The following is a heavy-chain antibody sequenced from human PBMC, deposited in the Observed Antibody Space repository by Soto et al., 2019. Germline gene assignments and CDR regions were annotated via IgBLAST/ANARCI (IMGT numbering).Heavy chain of an antibody. CDR1: GFTFSSYA. CDR2: ISGSGGST. CDR3: AKDVIAAAGTVDY. D-gene: IGHD6-13*01. V-gene: IGHV3-23*01. J-gene: IGHJ4*02. Sequence: GGSLRLSCAASGFTFSSYAISWVRQAPGKGLEWVSAISGSGGSTYYADTVKGRFTISRDNSKNTLYLQMNSLRAEDTALYYCAKDVIAAAGTVDYWGQGTLVTVSS.